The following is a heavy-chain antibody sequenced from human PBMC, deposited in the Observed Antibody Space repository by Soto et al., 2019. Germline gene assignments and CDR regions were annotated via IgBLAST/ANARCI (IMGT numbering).Heavy chain of an antibody. CDR2: MNPNSGNT. D-gene: IGHD4-17*01. V-gene: IGHV1-8*01. CDR1: GYTFTSYD. Sequence: QVQLVQSGAEVKKPGASVKVSCKASGYTFTSYDINWVRQATGQGLEWMGWMNPNSGNTGYAQKFQGRVTMTRNTALSTADMELSSLRSEDTAVYYCARGRSARYCDYAPFDYWGQGTLVTVSS. CDR3: ARGRSARYCDYAPFDY. J-gene: IGHJ4*02.